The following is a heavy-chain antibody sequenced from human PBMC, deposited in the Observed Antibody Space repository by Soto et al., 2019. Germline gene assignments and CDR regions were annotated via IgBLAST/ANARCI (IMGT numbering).Heavy chain of an antibody. D-gene: IGHD4-17*01. V-gene: IGHV4-59*12. Sequence: PSETLSLTCTVSGGSISPYYWTWVRQPPGKGLEWIGYIYYGGTTSYNPSLMSRVTISLETSKNQFSLKVSSVTAADTAVYYCARETYGDYVGYFDPWGQGTLVTVSS. J-gene: IGHJ5*02. CDR2: IYYGGTT. CDR3: ARETYGDYVGYFDP. CDR1: GGSISPYY.